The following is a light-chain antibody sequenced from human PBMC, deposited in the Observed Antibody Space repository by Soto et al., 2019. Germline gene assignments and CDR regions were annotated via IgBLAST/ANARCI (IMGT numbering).Light chain of an antibody. CDR2: GAS. CDR1: QSVPRSY. Sequence: EIVLSQSPGTVSLAPGERATLSCRASQSVPRSYLAWYQQKPGQTPRLLVYGASNRATGIPDRFSGSGSGTDFTLTISRLEPDDFAVYYCQQHGTSPITFGQGTRLEIK. CDR3: QQHGTSPIT. V-gene: IGKV3-20*01. J-gene: IGKJ5*01.